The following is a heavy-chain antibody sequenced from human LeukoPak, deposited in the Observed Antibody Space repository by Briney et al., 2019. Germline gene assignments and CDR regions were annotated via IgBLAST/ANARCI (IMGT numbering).Heavy chain of an antibody. CDR2: MNPNSGNT. CDR3: ATRLNAFDI. Sequence: APVKVSCKASGYTFTSYDINWVRQATGQGLEWMGWMNPNSGNTGYAQKFQGRVTMTRDTSTSTVYMELSSLRYEDTAVYYCATRLNAFDIWGQGTMVTVSS. J-gene: IGHJ3*02. V-gene: IGHV1-8*02. CDR1: GYTFTSYD.